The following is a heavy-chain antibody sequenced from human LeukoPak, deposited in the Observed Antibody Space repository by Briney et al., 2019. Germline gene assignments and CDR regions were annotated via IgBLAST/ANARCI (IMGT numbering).Heavy chain of an antibody. CDR3: ARHGTGYYYFDY. J-gene: IGHJ4*02. D-gene: IGHD3/OR15-3a*01. CDR1: GGSISSYY. Sequence: SETLSLTCTVSGGSISSYYWSWIRQPPGKGLEWIGYIYYSGSTNYNPSLKSRLTISVDTSKNQFSLKLSSVTAADTAVYYCARHGTGYYYFDYWGQGTLVTVSS. V-gene: IGHV4-59*08. CDR2: IYYSGST.